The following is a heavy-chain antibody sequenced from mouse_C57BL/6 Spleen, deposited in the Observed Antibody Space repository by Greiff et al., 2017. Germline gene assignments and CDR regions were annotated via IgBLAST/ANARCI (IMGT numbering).Heavy chain of an antibody. J-gene: IGHJ4*01. CDR3: ARDGDYYGSSYGDYYAMDY. D-gene: IGHD1-1*01. CDR2: IWSGGST. CDR1: GFSLTSYG. V-gene: IGHV2-2*01. Sequence: QVQLQQSGPGLVQPSQSLSITCTVSGFSLTSYGVHWVRQSPGKGLEWLGVIWSGGSTDYNAAFISRLSISKDNSKSQVFFKMNSLQADDTAIYYCARDGDYYGSSYGDYYAMDYWGQGTSVTVSS.